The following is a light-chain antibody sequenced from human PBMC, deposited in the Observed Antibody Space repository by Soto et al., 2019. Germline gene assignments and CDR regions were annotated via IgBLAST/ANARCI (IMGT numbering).Light chain of an antibody. CDR2: GAS. J-gene: IGKJ2*01. Sequence: EIVMTQSPATLSVSPGERATLSCRASQSVNSNLAWYQQKPGQAPRLLIYGASTRATGIPARFSGSGSGTEFTLTISSLQSEDFAIYYCHQYNDWPPYTFGQGTKVDIK. CDR1: QSVNSN. V-gene: IGKV3-15*01. CDR3: HQYNDWPPYT.